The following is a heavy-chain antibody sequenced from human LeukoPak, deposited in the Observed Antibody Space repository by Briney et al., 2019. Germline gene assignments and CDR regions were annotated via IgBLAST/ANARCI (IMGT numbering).Heavy chain of an antibody. CDR3: ATEGYYDSSGYYNDY. V-gene: IGHV1-24*01. Sequence: ASVKVSCKVSGYTLTELSIHWVRQAPGKGLEWMGGLDPEDGETIYAQKFQGRVTMTEDTSTDTAYMELSSLRSEDTAVYYCATEGYYDSSGYYNDYWGQGTLVTVSS. CDR1: GYTLTELS. CDR2: LDPEDGET. J-gene: IGHJ4*02. D-gene: IGHD3-22*01.